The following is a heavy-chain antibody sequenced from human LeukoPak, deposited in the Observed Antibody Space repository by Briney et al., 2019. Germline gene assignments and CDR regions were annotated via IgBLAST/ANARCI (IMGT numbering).Heavy chain of an antibody. CDR2: IYTSGST. J-gene: IGHJ3*02. CDR1: GGSISSYY. V-gene: IGHV4-4*07. Sequence: SETLSLTCTVSGGSISSYYWSWIRQPAGKGLEWIGRIYTSGSTNYNPSLKSRVTISVDTSKIQFSLKLTSVTAADTAVYYCARVRSGSYKRTGAFDIWGQGTMVTVSS. CDR3: ARVRSGSYKRTGAFDI. D-gene: IGHD1-26*01.